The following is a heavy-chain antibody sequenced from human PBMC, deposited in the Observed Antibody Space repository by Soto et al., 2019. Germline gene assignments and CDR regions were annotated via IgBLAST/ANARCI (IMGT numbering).Heavy chain of an antibody. Sequence: QVQLVQSGAEVKKPGASVKVSCKASGYTFTSYGISWVRQAPGQGLEWMGWISAYNGNTNYAQKLQGRATMTTDTSTRTAYMELRSLRTDATTVYCCARDVGMVGATLEHWGQGTLVTVSS. CDR3: ARDVGMVGATLEH. D-gene: IGHD1-26*01. J-gene: IGHJ1*01. CDR1: GYTFTSYG. CDR2: ISAYNGNT. V-gene: IGHV1-18*01.